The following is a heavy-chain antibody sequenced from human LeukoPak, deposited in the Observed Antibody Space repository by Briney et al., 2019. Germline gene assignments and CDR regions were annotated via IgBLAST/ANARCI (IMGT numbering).Heavy chain of an antibody. CDR2: INSIGSN. D-gene: IGHD3-9*01. Sequence: SETLSLTCSVSGDSVSSSLYFWGGLRQPPGKGLEWIGNINSIGSNSDNPSLKSRVTISFDTSKNQFSLKMTSVTAAYTAVYYCARLSKGRYFDYIFDYWGQGTLVTVSS. J-gene: IGHJ4*02. V-gene: IGHV4-39*01. CDR3: ARLSKGRYFDYIFDY. CDR1: GDSVSSSLYF.